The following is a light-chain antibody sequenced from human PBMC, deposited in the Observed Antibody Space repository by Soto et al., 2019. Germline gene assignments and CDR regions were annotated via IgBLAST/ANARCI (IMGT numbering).Light chain of an antibody. CDR1: QSISNW. Sequence: DIQMTKSPSTLSASVGDRVTITCRASQSISNWLAWYQQKPGKAPKLLIYKASSLESGVPSRFSGSGSGTEFTLTIISRQHDDFAAYDFQQSKTYSWTFGQGTRV. CDR3: QQSKTYSWT. CDR2: KAS. J-gene: IGKJ1*01. V-gene: IGKV1-5*03.